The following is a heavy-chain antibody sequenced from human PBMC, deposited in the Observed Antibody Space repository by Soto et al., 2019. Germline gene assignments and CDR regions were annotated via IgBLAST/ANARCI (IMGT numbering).Heavy chain of an antibody. CDR3: TRGDRLRLRNSFDP. J-gene: IGHJ5*02. CDR2: MYYSGSR. CDR1: GDSISNYY. Sequence: QVQLQESGPGLVKPSETLSLTCSVSGDSISNYYWSWIRQPPGKGLEWIGYMYYSGSRNYNPSLNSRATXXVXTXXHQFSLKLSSVTAADTAVYYCTRGDRLRLRNSFDPWGQGILVTVSS. V-gene: IGHV4-59*01. D-gene: IGHD3-16*01.